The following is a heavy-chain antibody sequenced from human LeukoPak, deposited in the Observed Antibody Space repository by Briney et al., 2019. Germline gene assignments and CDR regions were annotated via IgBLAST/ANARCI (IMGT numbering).Heavy chain of an antibody. CDR2: IYYSGST. Sequence: SETLSLTCTVSGGSISSYYWSWIRQPPGKGLEWIGYIYYSGSTNYNPSLKSRVTISVDTSKNQFSLKLSSVTAADTAVYYCARGAPGGFYDILTGYSLWGQGTLVTVSS. D-gene: IGHD3-9*01. CDR3: ARGAPGGFYDILTGYSL. J-gene: IGHJ4*02. V-gene: IGHV4-59*12. CDR1: GGSISSYY.